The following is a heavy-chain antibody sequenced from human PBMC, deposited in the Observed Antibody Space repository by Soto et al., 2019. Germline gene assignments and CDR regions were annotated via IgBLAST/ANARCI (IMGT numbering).Heavy chain of an antibody. Sequence: QVQLVESGGGLVKPGGSLRLSCAASGFTFSDYYMSWIRQAPGKGLERVSYISSSGSTIYYADSVKGRFTISRNNAKNYLYLQMHSRRAEDTAVYYRARDHRLSGWYGEVGAFDIWGQGTMVTVSS. D-gene: IGHD6-19*01. CDR2: ISSSGSTI. CDR3: ARDHRLSGWYGEVGAFDI. J-gene: IGHJ3*02. CDR1: GFTFSDYY. V-gene: IGHV3-11*01.